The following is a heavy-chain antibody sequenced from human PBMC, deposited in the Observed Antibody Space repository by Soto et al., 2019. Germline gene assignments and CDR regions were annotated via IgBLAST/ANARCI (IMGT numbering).Heavy chain of an antibody. D-gene: IGHD6-19*01. CDR2: IIPIFGTA. V-gene: IGHV1-69*13. Sequence: SVKVSCKASGGTFSSYAISWVRQAPGQGLEWMGGIIPIFGTANYAQKFQGRVTITADESTSTAYIELSSLRSEDTAVYYCAKAVADPYNWFDPWGQGTLVTVSS. CDR3: AKAVADPYNWFDP. J-gene: IGHJ5*02. CDR1: GGTFSSYA.